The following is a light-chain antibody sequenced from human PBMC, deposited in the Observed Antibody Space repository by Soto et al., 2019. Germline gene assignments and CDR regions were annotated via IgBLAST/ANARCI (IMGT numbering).Light chain of an antibody. V-gene: IGLV1-40*01. Sequence: QSVLTQPPSVSGAPGQRVTISCTGSSSNIGAHYDVHWYQQLPGTAPKLLIYGNSNRPSGVPDRFSGSKSATSASLAITGLQAEDEADYYCQSYDNSLSVYVFGTGTKVTV. CDR3: QSYDNSLSVYV. J-gene: IGLJ1*01. CDR2: GNS. CDR1: SSNIGAHYD.